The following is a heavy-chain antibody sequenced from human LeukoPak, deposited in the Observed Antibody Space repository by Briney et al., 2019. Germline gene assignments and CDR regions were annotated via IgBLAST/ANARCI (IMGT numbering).Heavy chain of an antibody. V-gene: IGHV3-11*01. Sequence: GGSLRLSCAASGFTFSDYYMSWIRQAPGKGLEWVSYISSSGSTIYYADSVKGRFTISRDNAKNSLYLQMNSLRAEDTAVYYCARGWFAVTAFLFTMIVVAPFDPWGQGTLVTVSS. D-gene: IGHD3-22*01. CDR2: ISSSGSTI. CDR1: GFTFSDYY. CDR3: ARGWFAVTAFLFTMIVVAPFDP. J-gene: IGHJ5*02.